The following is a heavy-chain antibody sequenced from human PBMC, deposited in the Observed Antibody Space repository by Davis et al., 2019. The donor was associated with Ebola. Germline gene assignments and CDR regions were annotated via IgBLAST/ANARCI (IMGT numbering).Heavy chain of an antibody. V-gene: IGHV4-59*11. CDR3: ARGVTSRYYNSGSPPPFDV. CDR2: IFYTWST. J-gene: IGHJ4*02. CDR1: GGSIYPHY. Sequence: MPGGSLRLSCTVSGGSIYPHYWSWLRQSPGKGLEWLGYIFYTWSTNYNPSLKSRVIMSVDTSKNHFSLEVESVTAADTAVYFCARGVTSRYYNSGSPPPFDVWGQGALVTVSS. D-gene: IGHD3-10*01.